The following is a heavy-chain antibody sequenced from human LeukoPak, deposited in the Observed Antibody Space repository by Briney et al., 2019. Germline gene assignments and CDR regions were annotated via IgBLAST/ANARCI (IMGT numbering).Heavy chain of an antibody. CDR3: ARERLNSSGWPYYYYGMDV. V-gene: IGHV1-2*02. Sequence: ASVKVSCKASVYTFTGYYMHWVRQAPGQGLEWMGWINPNSGGTNYAQKFQGRVTMTRDTSISTAYMELSRLRSDDTAVYYCARERLNSSGWPYYYYGMDVWGQGTTVTVSS. CDR1: VYTFTGYY. CDR2: INPNSGGT. D-gene: IGHD6-19*01. J-gene: IGHJ6*02.